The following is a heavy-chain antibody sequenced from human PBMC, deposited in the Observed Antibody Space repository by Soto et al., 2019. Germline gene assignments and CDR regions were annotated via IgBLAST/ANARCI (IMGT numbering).Heavy chain of an antibody. Sequence: EVQLLESGGGLVQPGGSLRLSCAASGFTFSSYAMSWVRQAPGKGLEWVSAISGSGGSTYYADSVKGRFTISRDNSKNTRYLKMNSLRAEDTAVYYCAKKDKRVGYSYGYVDYWGQGTLVTVSS. V-gene: IGHV3-23*01. CDR2: ISGSGGST. J-gene: IGHJ4*02. CDR1: GFTFSSYA. CDR3: AKKDKRVGYSYGYVDY. D-gene: IGHD5-18*01.